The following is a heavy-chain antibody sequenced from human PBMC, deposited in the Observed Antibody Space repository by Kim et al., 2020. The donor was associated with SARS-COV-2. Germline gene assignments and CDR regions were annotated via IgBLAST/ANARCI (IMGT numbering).Heavy chain of an antibody. CDR1: GFTFSSYA. J-gene: IGHJ3*02. Sequence: GGSLRLSCAASGFTFSSYAMHWVRQAPGKGLEYVSAISSNGGSTYYANSVKGRFTISRDNSKNTLYLQMGSLRAEDMAVYYCASSSTVTNAFDIWGQGTMVTVSS. CDR3: ASSSTVTNAFDI. D-gene: IGHD4-17*01. CDR2: ISSNGGST. V-gene: IGHV3-64*01.